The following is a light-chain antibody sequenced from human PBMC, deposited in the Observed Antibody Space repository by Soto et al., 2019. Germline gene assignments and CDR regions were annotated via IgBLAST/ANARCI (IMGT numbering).Light chain of an antibody. J-gene: IGKJ2*01. CDR2: AAS. V-gene: IGKV1-27*01. Sequence: DIQMTQSPSSLSASVGDRVTITCRANQDISYYLAWYQQKQGKVPKLLIYAASTLQSGVPSRFSGSGSGTDFTLTISSLQPEDIATYYCQQSYSSPPTFGQGTKLEIK. CDR1: QDISYY. CDR3: QQSYSSPPT.